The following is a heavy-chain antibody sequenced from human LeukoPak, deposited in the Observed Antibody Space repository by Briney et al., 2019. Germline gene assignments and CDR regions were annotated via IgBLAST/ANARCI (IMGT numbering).Heavy chain of an antibody. CDR2: IYHSGST. V-gene: IGHV4-30-2*01. Sequence: SQTLSLTCAVSGGSISSGGYSWSRIRQPPGKGLGWIGYIYHSGSTYYNPSLKSRVTISVDRSKNQFSLKLSSVTAADTAVYYCASKLGSYFDYWGQGTLVTVSS. CDR1: GGSISSGGYS. J-gene: IGHJ4*02. D-gene: IGHD7-27*01. CDR3: ASKLGSYFDY.